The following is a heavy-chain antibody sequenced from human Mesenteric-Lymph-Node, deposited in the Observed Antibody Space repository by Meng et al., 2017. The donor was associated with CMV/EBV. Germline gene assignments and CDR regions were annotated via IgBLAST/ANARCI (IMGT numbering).Heavy chain of an antibody. CDR3: ARGGSRVVIDY. V-gene: IGHV4-39*01. CDR1: GGSISSSSYY. J-gene: IGHJ4*02. CDR2: IYYSGST. Sequence: SETLSLTCTVSGGSISSSSYYWGWIRQPPGKGLEWIGSIYYSGSTYYNPSLKSRVTISVDTSKNQFSLKLSSVTAADTAVYYCARGGSRVVIDYWGQGTLVTVSS. D-gene: IGHD3-22*01.